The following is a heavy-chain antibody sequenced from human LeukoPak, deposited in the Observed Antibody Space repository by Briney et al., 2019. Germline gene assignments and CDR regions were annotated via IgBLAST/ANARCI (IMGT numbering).Heavy chain of an antibody. J-gene: IGHJ4*02. V-gene: IGHV3-48*01. CDR3: AREGDYGGNWGFDY. D-gene: IGHD4-23*01. Sequence: PGGSLRLSCAASGLTLSRDSMNWVRQAPGKGLEWISYISYDSAIKYYADSVRGRFTISRDNAKNTLYLQMNSLRAEDTAVYYCAREGDYGGNWGFDYWGQGTLVTVSS. CDR1: GLTLSRDS. CDR2: ISYDSAIK.